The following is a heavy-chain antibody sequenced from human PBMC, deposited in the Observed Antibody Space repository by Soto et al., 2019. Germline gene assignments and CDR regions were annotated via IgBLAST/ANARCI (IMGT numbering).Heavy chain of an antibody. D-gene: IGHD6-13*01. J-gene: IGHJ5*02. Sequence: SETLSLTCAVSGGSISSSNLWSWVRQPPGKGLEWIGEIYHSGSTNYNPSLKSRVTISVDKSKNQFSLKLSSVTAADTAVYYCAREIIGHSSSWYSTRIRWFDPWGQGTLVTVSS. V-gene: IGHV4-4*02. CDR2: IYHSGST. CDR1: GGSISSSNL. CDR3: AREIIGHSSSWYSTRIRWFDP.